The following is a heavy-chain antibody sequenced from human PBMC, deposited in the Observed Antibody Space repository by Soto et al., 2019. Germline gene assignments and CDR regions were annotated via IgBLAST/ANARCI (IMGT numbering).Heavy chain of an antibody. CDR3: ARCGAGRETGTIAVAGTFYYYGMDV. CDR2: ISTSGST. Sequence: SETLSLTCTVSGGSISGSLYHWGWIRQSPGKGLEWIGSISTSGSTNYNPSLKSRVTISVDTSKNQFSLKLSSVTAADTAVYYCARCGAGRETGTIAVAGTFYYYGMDVWGQGTTVTVSS. CDR1: GGSISGSLYH. J-gene: IGHJ6*02. D-gene: IGHD6-19*01. V-gene: IGHV4-39*07.